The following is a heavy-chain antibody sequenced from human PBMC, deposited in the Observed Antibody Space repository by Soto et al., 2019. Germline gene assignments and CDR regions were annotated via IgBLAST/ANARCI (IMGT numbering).Heavy chain of an antibody. J-gene: IGHJ4*02. CDR1: GFPFSSYG. CDR3: ARSGG. Sequence: QVHLVESGGGVVQPGRSLRLSCAASGFPFSSYGMHWVRQAPGKGLEWVAVIWYDGSNKYYADSVKGRFTISRDNSRNTLYLQMNGLRAEDTAVYFCARSGGWGQGTLVTVSS. CDR2: IWYDGSNK. D-gene: IGHD6-19*01. V-gene: IGHV3-33*01.